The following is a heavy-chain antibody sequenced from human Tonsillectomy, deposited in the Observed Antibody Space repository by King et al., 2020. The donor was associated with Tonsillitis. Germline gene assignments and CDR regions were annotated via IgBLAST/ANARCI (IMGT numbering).Heavy chain of an antibody. Sequence: VQLVESGGGVVQPGRSLRLSCAASGFTFSSYAMHWVRQVPGKGLEGVAVISYDGSNIYYADSVKGRFTISRDNSNNTLYLQMNSLRAEDTAVYYCWRDRITMIVVANAFDIWGQGTMVTVSS. D-gene: IGHD3-22*01. V-gene: IGHV3-30-3*01. CDR1: GFTFSSYA. CDR3: WRDRITMIVVANAFDI. J-gene: IGHJ3*02. CDR2: ISYDGSNI.